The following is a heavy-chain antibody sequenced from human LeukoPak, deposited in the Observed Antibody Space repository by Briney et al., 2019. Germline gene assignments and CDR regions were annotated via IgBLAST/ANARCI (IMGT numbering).Heavy chain of an antibody. CDR1: GFTFSSDI. D-gene: IGHD5-24*01. Sequence: GGSLRLSCAASGFTFSSDIMNWVRQAPGRGLEWVSYISSRGGTIYYADSVKGRFTISRDNAKNSLYLQMNSLRAEDTAVYYCARQGWLQLNFHDYWGQGALVTVSS. J-gene: IGHJ4*02. CDR2: ISSRGGTI. CDR3: ARQGWLQLNFHDY. V-gene: IGHV3-48*01.